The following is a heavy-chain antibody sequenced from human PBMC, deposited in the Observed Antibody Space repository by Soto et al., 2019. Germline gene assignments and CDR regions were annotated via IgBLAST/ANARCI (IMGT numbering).Heavy chain of an antibody. Sequence: PSETLSLTCAVSGYSISSGYYGGWIRQPTGKGVEWIGSIYHSGSNYNNPSLKRRVTKSVDTSKNQVSLKMSSVTAADKAVYYCAGDFSGDTAMVTLDDYCGMDVWGQGTTVTVSS. CDR3: AGDFSGDTAMVTLDDYCGMDV. J-gene: IGHJ6*02. D-gene: IGHD5-18*01. CDR1: GYSISSGYY. V-gene: IGHV4-38-2*02. CDR2: IYHSGSN.